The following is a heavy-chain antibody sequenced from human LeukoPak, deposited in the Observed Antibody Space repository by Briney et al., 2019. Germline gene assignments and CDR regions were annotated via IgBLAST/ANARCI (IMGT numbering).Heavy chain of an antibody. J-gene: IGHJ4*02. CDR2: IYYSGST. Sequence: SETLSLTCSVSGDSITNYYWSWIRQPPGKGLEWIGYIYYSGSTNYNPSLKSRVTISVDTSKNQFSLKLSSVTAADTAVYYCARDRTYFDYWGQGTLVTVSS. CDR3: ARDRTYFDY. D-gene: IGHD3/OR15-3a*01. CDR1: GDSITNYY. V-gene: IGHV4-59*01.